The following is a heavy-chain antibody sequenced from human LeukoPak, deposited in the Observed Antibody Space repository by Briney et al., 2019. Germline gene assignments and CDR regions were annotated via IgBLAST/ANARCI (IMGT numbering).Heavy chain of an antibody. V-gene: IGHV1-69*06. Sequence: SVKVSCKASGGTFSSYAISWVRQAPGQGLEWMGGIIPIFGTANYAQKFQGRVTITADKSTSTAYMELSSLRSEDTAVYYCARDACGGDCYLDYWGQGTLVTVSS. J-gene: IGHJ4*02. CDR2: IIPIFGTA. CDR1: GGTFSSYA. CDR3: ARDACGGDCYLDY. D-gene: IGHD2-21*02.